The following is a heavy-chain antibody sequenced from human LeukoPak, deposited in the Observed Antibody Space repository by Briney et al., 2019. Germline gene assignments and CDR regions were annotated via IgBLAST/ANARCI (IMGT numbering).Heavy chain of an antibody. V-gene: IGHV1-2*06. J-gene: IGHJ4*02. CDR2: INPNSGGT. D-gene: IGHD3-22*01. CDR3: ASSYYYDSSGYYGFDY. CDR1: GYTFTGYY. Sequence: ASVKVSCKASGYTFTGYYMHWVRQAPGQGLEWMGRINPNSGGTNYAQKFQGRVTMTGDTSISTAYMELSRLRSDDTAVYYCASSYYYDSSGYYGFDYWGQGTLVTVSS.